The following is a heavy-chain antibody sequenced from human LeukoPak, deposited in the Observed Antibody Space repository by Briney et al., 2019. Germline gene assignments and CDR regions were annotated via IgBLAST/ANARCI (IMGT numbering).Heavy chain of an antibody. CDR2: IIPIFGAA. CDR1: GGTFSSYA. J-gene: IGHJ4*02. D-gene: IGHD3-10*01. CDR3: ARDRRNYYGSGSYYILDY. Sequence: ASVTLSCKASGGTFSSYAISWVRQAPGQGLEWMGGIIPIFGAANYAQKFQGRVTITADKSTSTAYMELSSLRSEDTAVYYCARDRRNYYGSGSYYILDYWGQGTLVTVSS. V-gene: IGHV1-69*06.